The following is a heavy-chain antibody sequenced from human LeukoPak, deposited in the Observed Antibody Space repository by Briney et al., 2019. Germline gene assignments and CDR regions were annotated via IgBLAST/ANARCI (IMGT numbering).Heavy chain of an antibody. D-gene: IGHD3-22*01. CDR2: ISSSSSYI. CDR3: AKDGIFFHYYDSSGYSHLDS. V-gene: IGHV3-21*01. Sequence: PGGSLRLSCAASGFTFSSYSMNWVRQAPGKGLEWVSSISSSSSYIYYADSVKGRFTISRDNSKNTLYLQMNSLRAEDTAVYYCAKDGIFFHYYDSSGYSHLDSWGQGTLVTVSS. J-gene: IGHJ4*02. CDR1: GFTFSSYS.